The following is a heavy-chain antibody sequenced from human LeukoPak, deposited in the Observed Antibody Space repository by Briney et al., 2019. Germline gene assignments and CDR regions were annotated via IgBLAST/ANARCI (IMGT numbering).Heavy chain of an antibody. Sequence: GGSLRHSCVDSRFTFTKALLSWVRQAPGKGLEWVGHIYLRSDGVATDYPAPGKGRFSISRDDSKNTLHLQMNRLKTEDPAVYYCTAGTCIQLWLADYWGQGTLVTVSS. V-gene: IGHV3-15*01. CDR3: TAGTCIQLWLADY. CDR1: RFTFTKAL. J-gene: IGHJ4*02. CDR2: IYLRSDGVAT. D-gene: IGHD5-18*01.